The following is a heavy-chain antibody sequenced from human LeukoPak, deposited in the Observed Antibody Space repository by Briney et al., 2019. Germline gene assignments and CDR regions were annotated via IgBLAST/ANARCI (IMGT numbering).Heavy chain of an antibody. J-gene: IGHJ6*02. CDR3: AKVAYYYDSSSDYYYNYGMDV. V-gene: IGHV3-23*01. CDR1: GFTFSSYA. CDR2: ISGGGSST. D-gene: IGHD3-22*01. Sequence: GGSLRLSCAASGFTFSSYAMSWVRQAPGKGLEWVSGISGGGSSTCYADSVKGRFTIARDNSKNTLYLQMNSLRAEDTAVYYCAKVAYYYDSSSDYYYNYGMDVWGQGTTVTVSS.